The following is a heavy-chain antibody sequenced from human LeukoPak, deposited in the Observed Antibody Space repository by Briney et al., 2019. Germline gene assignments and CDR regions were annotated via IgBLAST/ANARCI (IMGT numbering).Heavy chain of an antibody. CDR3: ARGSRVVAAPNFDY. Sequence: PSETLSLTCTVSGGSISSYYWSWIRQPPGKGLEWIGYIYYSGSTNYNPSLKSRVTISVDTSKNQFSLKLSSVTAADTAVYYCARGSRVVAAPNFDYWGQGTLVTVSS. CDR1: GGSISSYY. CDR2: IYYSGST. J-gene: IGHJ4*02. V-gene: IGHV4-59*01. D-gene: IGHD2-15*01.